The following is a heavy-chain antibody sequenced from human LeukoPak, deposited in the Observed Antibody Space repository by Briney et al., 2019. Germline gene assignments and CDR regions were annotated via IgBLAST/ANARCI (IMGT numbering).Heavy chain of an antibody. V-gene: IGHV1-2*02. D-gene: IGHD3-10*01. CDR1: GYTFTGYY. Sequence: GAPVKVSCKASGYTFTGYYMHWVRQSPGQGLEWMGWINPNSGGTNYAQKFQGRVTMTRDTSISTAYMELSRLRSDDTAVYYCARVLRSKLLWFGELLSPDYWGQGTLVTVSS. J-gene: IGHJ4*02. CDR2: INPNSGGT. CDR3: ARVLRSKLLWFGELLSPDY.